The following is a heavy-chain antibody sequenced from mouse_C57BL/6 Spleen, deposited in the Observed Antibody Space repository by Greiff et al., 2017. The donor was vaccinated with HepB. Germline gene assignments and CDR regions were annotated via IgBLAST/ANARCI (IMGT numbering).Heavy chain of an antibody. CDR1: GYTFTSYW. CDR3: ARGGDGYSLFDY. V-gene: IGHV1-69*01. CDR2: IDPSDSYT. D-gene: IGHD2-3*01. Sequence: QVQLKQPGAELVMPGASVKLSCKASGYTFTSYWMHWVKQRPGQGLEWIGEIDPSDSYTNYNQKFKGKSTLTVDKSSSTAYMQLSSLTSEDSAVYYCARGGDGYSLFDYWGQGTTLTVSS. J-gene: IGHJ2*01.